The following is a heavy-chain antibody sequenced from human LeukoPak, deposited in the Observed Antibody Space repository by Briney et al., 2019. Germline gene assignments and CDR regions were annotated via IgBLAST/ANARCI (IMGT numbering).Heavy chain of an antibody. D-gene: IGHD3-10*01. CDR1: GGSFSGYY. CDR2: INHSGST. CDR3: ARGRTIWFGECNAFDI. Sequence: PSETLSLTCAVYGGSFSGYYWSWIRQPPGKGLEWIGEINHSGSTNYNPSLKSRVTISVDTSKNQFSLKLSSVTAADTAVYYCARGRTIWFGECNAFDIWGQGTMVTVSS. J-gene: IGHJ3*02. V-gene: IGHV4-34*01.